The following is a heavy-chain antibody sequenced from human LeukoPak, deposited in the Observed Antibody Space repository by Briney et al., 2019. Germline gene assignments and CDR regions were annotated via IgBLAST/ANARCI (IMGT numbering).Heavy chain of an antibody. CDR1: GYTFTGYY. D-gene: IGHD1-1*01. CDR2: INPNSGGT. Sequence: ASVKVSCKASGYTFTGYYMHWVRQAPGQGLEWMGWINPNSGGTNYAQKFQGRVTMTRDTSISTAYMELSRLRSDDTAVYYCARATRYNWNDFYYYYYYMDVWGKGTTVTISS. V-gene: IGHV1-2*02. J-gene: IGHJ6*03. CDR3: ARATRYNWNDFYYYYYYMDV.